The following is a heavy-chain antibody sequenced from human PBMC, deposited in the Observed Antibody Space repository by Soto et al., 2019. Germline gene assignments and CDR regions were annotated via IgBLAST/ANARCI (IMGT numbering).Heavy chain of an antibody. CDR1: GFTFSSYA. CDR2: ISGSGGST. J-gene: IGHJ4*02. Sequence: PGGSLRLSCAASGFTFSSYAMSWVRQAPGKGLEWVSAISGSGGSTYYADSVKGRFTISRDNSKNTLYLQMNSLRAEDTAVYYCAKNLRQQLVRGSGDYWGQGTLVTVSS. CDR3: AKNLRQQLVRGSGDY. D-gene: IGHD6-13*01. V-gene: IGHV3-23*01.